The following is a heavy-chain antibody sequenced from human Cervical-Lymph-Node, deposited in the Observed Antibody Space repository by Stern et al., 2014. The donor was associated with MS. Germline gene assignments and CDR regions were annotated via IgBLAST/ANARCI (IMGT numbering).Heavy chain of an antibody. V-gene: IGHV1-69*01. CDR2: ITPIFDAT. J-gene: IGHJ4*02. Sequence: QVQLVQSGAEVKKPGSSMKVSCKTSGGTFSNFAISWVRQAPGQGLEWIGGITPIFDATNYAQKFQGRVTITADESTRTVYMELSSLRSDDTAMYYCARGDSEAPIYYFDSWGQGTLVTVSS. CDR1: GGTFSNFA. D-gene: IGHD2-21*01. CDR3: ARGDSEAPIYYFDS.